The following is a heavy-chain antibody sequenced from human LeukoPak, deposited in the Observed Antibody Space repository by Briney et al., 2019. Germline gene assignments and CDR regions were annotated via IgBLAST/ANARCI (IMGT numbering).Heavy chain of an antibody. V-gene: IGHV3-23*01. D-gene: IGHD6-19*01. CDR3: ARRGAGSGGLDY. CDR1: GFSFSLYA. Sequence: GGSLRLSCAASGFSFSLYAMNCVRQAPGKGLEWVSTIIETGASRYYADSVRGRFTVSRDSSKNMFYLQMNSLRAEDTDIYYCARRGAGSGGLDYWGQGTLVTVSS. J-gene: IGHJ4*02. CDR2: IIETGASR.